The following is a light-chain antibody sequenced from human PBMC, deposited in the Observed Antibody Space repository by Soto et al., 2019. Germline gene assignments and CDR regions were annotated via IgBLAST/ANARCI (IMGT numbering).Light chain of an antibody. V-gene: IGKV1-8*01. Sequence: AIRMTQSPSSLSASTGDRVTITCRASQGISSYLAWYQQKPGKAPKLLIYAASTLQSGVPSRFSGSGSGTEFNLTISSLQSEDFAVYYCQQYNNWPRATFGGGTKVDI. CDR1: QGISSY. J-gene: IGKJ4*01. CDR3: QQYNNWPRAT. CDR2: AAS.